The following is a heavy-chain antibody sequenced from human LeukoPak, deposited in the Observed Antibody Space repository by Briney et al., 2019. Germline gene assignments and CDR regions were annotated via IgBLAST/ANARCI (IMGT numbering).Heavy chain of an antibody. J-gene: IGHJ4*02. CDR1: GGSISSYY. CDR2: IYYSGST. D-gene: IGHD3-16*02. CDR3: AASGELSSTFDY. V-gene: IGHV4-59*12. Sequence: PSETLSLTCTVSGGSISSYYWSWIRQPPGKGLEWIGYIYYSGSTNYNPSLKSRVTISVDTSKNQFSLKLSSVTAADTAVYYCAASGELSSTFDYWGQGTLVTVSS.